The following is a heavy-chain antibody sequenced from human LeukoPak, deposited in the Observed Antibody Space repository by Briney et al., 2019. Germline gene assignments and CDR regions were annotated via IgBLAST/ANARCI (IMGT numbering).Heavy chain of an antibody. V-gene: IGHV1-69*01. CDR3: ARAGDYCSSTSCEDLFDY. CDR2: IIPIFGTA. J-gene: IGHJ4*02. CDR1: GATFSSYA. Sequence: ASVKVSCKASGATFSSYAISWVRQAPGQGLEWMGGIIPIFGTANYAQKFQGRVTITADESTSTAYMELSSLRSEDTAVYYCARAGDYCSSTSCEDLFDYWGQGTLVTVSS. D-gene: IGHD2-2*01.